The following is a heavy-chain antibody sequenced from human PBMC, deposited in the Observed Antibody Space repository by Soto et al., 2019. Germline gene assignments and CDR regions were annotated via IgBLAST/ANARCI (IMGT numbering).Heavy chain of an antibody. CDR1: DGSISSGGYY. CDR2: IYYSGST. D-gene: IGHD3-22*01. V-gene: IGHV4-31*03. Sequence: PSATLSLTCSVSDGSISSGGYYWSWIRQHPGKGLEWIGYIYYSGSTYYNPSLKSRVTISVDTSKNQFSLKLSSVTAADTAVYYCASGLLTVDSYWGQGTLVTVSS. CDR3: ASGLLTVDSY. J-gene: IGHJ4*02.